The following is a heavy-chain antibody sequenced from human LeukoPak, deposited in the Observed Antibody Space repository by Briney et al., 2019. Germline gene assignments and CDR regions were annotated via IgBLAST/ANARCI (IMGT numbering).Heavy chain of an antibody. Sequence: GGSLRRSCAASGFTISTNYMSWVRQAPGKGLEWVSVMYTGGSTYYADSVKGRFTISRDNSKNTLYLQMNSLRAEDTALYYCARAPFYYDSSGYPYFDGWGQGTLVTVSS. J-gene: IGHJ4*02. CDR3: ARAPFYYDSSGYPYFDG. CDR2: MYTGGST. CDR1: GFTISTNY. D-gene: IGHD3-22*01. V-gene: IGHV3-53*01.